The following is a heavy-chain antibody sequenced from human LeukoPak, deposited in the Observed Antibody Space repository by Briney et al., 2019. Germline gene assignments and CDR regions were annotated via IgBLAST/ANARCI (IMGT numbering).Heavy chain of an antibody. CDR1: GGTFSSYA. V-gene: IGHV1-69*05. J-gene: IGHJ5*02. CDR2: IIPIFGTA. CDR3: ARNLPKYSSSWTGDL. D-gene: IGHD6-13*01. Sequence: SVKVSCKASGGTFSSYAISWVRQAPGQGLEWMGGIIPIFGTANYAQKFQGRVTMTTDTSTSTAYMELRSLRSDDTAVYYCARNLPKYSSSWTGDLWGQGTLVTVSS.